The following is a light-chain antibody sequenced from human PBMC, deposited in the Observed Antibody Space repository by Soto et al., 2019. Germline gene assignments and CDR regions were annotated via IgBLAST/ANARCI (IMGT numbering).Light chain of an antibody. CDR3: HQYGSSPFT. Sequence: EVVLTQSPATLSLSPGERATLSCRANQSVSANYLAWYQQKPGQAPRLLIYGASSRATGIPDRFSGRGSGTDFTLTLSRLEPEDFAVFYCHQYGSSPFTFGPGTKVDIK. CDR2: GAS. J-gene: IGKJ3*01. CDR1: QSVSANY. V-gene: IGKV3-20*01.